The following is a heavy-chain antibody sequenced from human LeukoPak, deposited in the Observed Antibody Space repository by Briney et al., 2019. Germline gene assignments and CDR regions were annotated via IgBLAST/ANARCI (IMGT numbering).Heavy chain of an antibody. D-gene: IGHD2-8*02. Sequence: GASVNVSCKASGYTFTSYGISWVRQAPGQGLEWMGWISVYNGNTNYAQKLQGRVTLTTDTSTSTAYMELRSLGSDDTAVYFCARSGGYPQPFDYWGQGTLVIVSS. V-gene: IGHV1-18*01. CDR1: GYTFTSYG. CDR3: ARSGGYPQPFDY. J-gene: IGHJ4*02. CDR2: ISVYNGNT.